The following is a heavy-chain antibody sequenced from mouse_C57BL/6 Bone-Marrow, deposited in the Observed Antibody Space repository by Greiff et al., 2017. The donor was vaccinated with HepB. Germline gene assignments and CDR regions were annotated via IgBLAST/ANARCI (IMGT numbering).Heavy chain of an antibody. D-gene: IGHD1-1*01. Sequence: VHVKQSVAELVRPGASVKLSCTASGFNIKNTYMHWVKQRPEQGLEWIGRIDPANGNTKYAPKFQGKATITADPSSNTAYLQLSSLTSEDTAIYYCARSTTVVAHWYFDVWGTGTTVTVSS. V-gene: IGHV14-3*01. CDR1: GFNIKNTY. CDR2: IDPANGNT. CDR3: ARSTTVVAHWYFDV. J-gene: IGHJ1*03.